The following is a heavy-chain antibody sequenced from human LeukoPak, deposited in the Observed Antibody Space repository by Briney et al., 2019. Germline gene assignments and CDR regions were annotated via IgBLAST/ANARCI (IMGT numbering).Heavy chain of an antibody. CDR2: IYYSGST. D-gene: IGHD2-15*01. Sequence: SETLSLTCTVSGGSISSGGYYWSWIRQHPGKGLEWIGYIYYSGSTYYNPSLKSRVTISVDTSKNQFSLKLSSVTAADTAVYYCARVQDSPRPAKSPAENYWYFDLWGRGTLVTVSS. CDR1: GGSISSGGYY. CDR3: ARVQDSPRPAKSPAENYWYFDL. J-gene: IGHJ2*01. V-gene: IGHV4-31*03.